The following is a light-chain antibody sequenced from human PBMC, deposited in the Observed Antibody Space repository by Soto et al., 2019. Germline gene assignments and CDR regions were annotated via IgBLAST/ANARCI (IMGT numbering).Light chain of an antibody. CDR1: QTISSW. CDR2: DAS. CDR3: QQYNTYST. V-gene: IGKV1-5*01. J-gene: IGKJ1*01. Sequence: DIQMTQSPSTLSASVGDRVTITCRASQTISSWLAWYQQKPGKAPNILIYDASSLKSGVPSRFSGSGSGTEFTLTISSLQPDDFATYYCQQYNTYSTFGQGTKVDIK.